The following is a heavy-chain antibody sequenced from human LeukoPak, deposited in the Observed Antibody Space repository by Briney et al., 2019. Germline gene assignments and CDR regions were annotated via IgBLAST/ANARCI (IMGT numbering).Heavy chain of an antibody. CDR2: IGSITDGIT. CDR1: GFTFSRYS. J-gene: IGHJ6*02. V-gene: IGHV3-48*04. Sequence: GGSLRLSCAASGFTFSRYSMNWVRQAPGKGLEWVSYIGSITDGITHYAESVKGRFTISRDNAKNSLYLQMNSLRAEDTAVYYCAIPPLSGTGSSRPLAGVDAWGQGTTVTVSS. D-gene: IGHD3-10*01. CDR3: AIPPLSGTGSSRPLAGVDA.